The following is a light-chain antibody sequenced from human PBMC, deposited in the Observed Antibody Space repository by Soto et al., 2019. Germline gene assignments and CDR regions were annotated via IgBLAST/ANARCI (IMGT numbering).Light chain of an antibody. CDR2: NVY. CDR1: SSDVGAYNF. V-gene: IGLV2-14*03. J-gene: IGLJ1*01. Sequence: QSALTQPASVSGSPGQSITISCTGTSSDVGAYNFVSWHQQHPGKAPKLMIYNVYDRPSGISYRFSGSTSVNSASLTISGLQADDEADYYCCLYIGATTYVFGTGTKVTVL. CDR3: CLYIGATTYV.